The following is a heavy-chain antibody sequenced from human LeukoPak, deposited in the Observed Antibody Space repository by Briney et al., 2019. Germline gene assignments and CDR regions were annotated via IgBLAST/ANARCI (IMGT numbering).Heavy chain of an antibody. D-gene: IGHD1-1*01. V-gene: IGHV3-30*18. Sequence: PGGSLRLSCAASGFTFSSYGMHWVRQAPGKGLEWVAFISYDGSNQYYADSVKGRFTISRDNSKNTMNLQMNSLRAEDTAVYYCAKPPGHDGYWGQGTLVTVSS. CDR3: AKPPGHDGY. CDR1: GFTFSSYG. CDR2: ISYDGSNQ. J-gene: IGHJ4*02.